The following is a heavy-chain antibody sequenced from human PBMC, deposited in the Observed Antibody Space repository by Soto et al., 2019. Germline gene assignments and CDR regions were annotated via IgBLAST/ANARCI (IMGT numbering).Heavy chain of an antibody. CDR1: GYSFSTYA. D-gene: IGHD1-1*01. J-gene: IGHJ6*02. Sequence: ASVKVSCKASGYSFSTYAMHWVRQAPGQSLEWMGWVNGGTGQTKFSQRFQDRITITRDTSASTAYMELSSLRSEDTAVYYCARGKGMEENYYYYGLDIWGQGTTVTVSS. CDR3: ARGKGMEENYYYYGLDI. V-gene: IGHV1-3*01. CDR2: VNGGTGQT.